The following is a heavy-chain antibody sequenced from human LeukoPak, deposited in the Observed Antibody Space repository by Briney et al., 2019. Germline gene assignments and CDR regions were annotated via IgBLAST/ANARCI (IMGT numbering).Heavy chain of an antibody. CDR2: ISSSSSYI. CDR1: GFTFSSYS. Sequence: PGGSLRLSCAASGFTFSSYSMNWVRQAPGKGLEWVSSISSSSSYIYYADSVKGRFTISRDNAKNSLYLQMSSLRAKDTAVYYCGRDGTAPGLYFDLWGQGTLVTVSS. J-gene: IGHJ4*01. D-gene: IGHD6-13*01. CDR3: GRDGTAPGLYFDL. V-gene: IGHV3-21*01.